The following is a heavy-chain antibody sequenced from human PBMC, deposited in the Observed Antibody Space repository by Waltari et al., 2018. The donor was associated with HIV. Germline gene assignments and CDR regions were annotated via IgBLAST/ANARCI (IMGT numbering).Heavy chain of an antibody. V-gene: IGHV7-4-1*02. CDR3: AREGPRQPVYDILTGPLGMDV. J-gene: IGHJ6*02. CDR2: INTNTGNP. Sequence: QVQLVQSGSELNKPGASVKVSCKASGYTFTSYSMNWVRQSPVQGLEWMGWINTNTGNPTYAQGFTGRFVFSLDTSVSTAYLQISSLKAEDTAVYYCAREGPRQPVYDILTGPLGMDVWGQGTTVTVSS. D-gene: IGHD3-9*01. CDR1: GYTFTSYS.